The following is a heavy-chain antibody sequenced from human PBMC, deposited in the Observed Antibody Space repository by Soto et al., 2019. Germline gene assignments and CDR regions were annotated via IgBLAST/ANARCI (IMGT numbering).Heavy chain of an antibody. CDR3: TVAPTMKSPNYYFDY. CDR2: INPNSGGT. D-gene: IGHD3-22*01. Sequence: ASVKVSCKASGYTFTGYYMHWVRQAPGQGLEWMGWINPNSGGTNYAQKFQGWVTMTRDTSISTAYMELSRLRSDDTAGYYCTVAPTMKSPNYYFDYWGQGTLVTVSS. V-gene: IGHV1-2*04. CDR1: GYTFTGYY. J-gene: IGHJ4*02.